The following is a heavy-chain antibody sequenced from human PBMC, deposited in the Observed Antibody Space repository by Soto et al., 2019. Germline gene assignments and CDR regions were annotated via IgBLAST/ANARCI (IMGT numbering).Heavy chain of an antibody. V-gene: IGHV3-23*01. CDR1: GFTFSSYA. CDR3: AKDSGKWLVLDAFDI. D-gene: IGHD6-19*01. CDR2: ISGSGGST. J-gene: IGHJ3*02. Sequence: PVGSLRLSCADSGFTFSSYAMSWVRQAPGKGLEWVSAISGSGGSTYYADSVKGRFTISRDNSKNTLYLQMNSLRAEDTAVYYCAKDSGKWLVLDAFDIWGQGTMVTVSS.